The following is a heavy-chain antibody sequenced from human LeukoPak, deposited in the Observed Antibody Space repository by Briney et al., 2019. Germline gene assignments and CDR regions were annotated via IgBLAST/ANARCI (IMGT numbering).Heavy chain of an antibody. V-gene: IGHV5-10-1*01. CDR2: IDPTDSHT. CDR1: GYSFTNYW. D-gene: IGHD5-18*01. Sequence: GESLTISCKGSGYSFTNYWINWVRQMPGKGLEWMGRIDPTDSHTSYSPSFQGHVTISADKSITTAYLQWSSLKASDTAMYYCARDRGANIANDYWGQGTLVTVSS. J-gene: IGHJ4*02. CDR3: ARDRGANIANDY.